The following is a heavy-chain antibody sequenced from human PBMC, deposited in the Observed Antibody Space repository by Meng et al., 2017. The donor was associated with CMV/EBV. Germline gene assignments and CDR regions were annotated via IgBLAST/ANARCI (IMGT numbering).Heavy chain of an antibody. CDR2: INPNSGGT. Sequence: LVQFGEEEKKPGASVKVSCKASGYTFTGYYMHWVRQAPGQGLEWMGWINPNSGGTNYAQKFQGRVTMTRDTSISTAYMELSRLRSDDTAVYYCARFMSSSWDHYFDYWGQGTLVTVSS. CDR3: ARFMSSSWDHYFDY. D-gene: IGHD6-13*01. J-gene: IGHJ4*02. V-gene: IGHV1-2*02. CDR1: GYTFTGYY.